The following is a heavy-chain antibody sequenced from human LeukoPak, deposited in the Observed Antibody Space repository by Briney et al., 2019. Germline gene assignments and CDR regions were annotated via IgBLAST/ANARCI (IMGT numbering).Heavy chain of an antibody. V-gene: IGHV4-59*01. CDR2: IYYSGST. CDR1: GGSISSYH. D-gene: IGHD2-8*01. J-gene: IGHJ4*02. Sequence: SETLSLTCTVSGGSISSYHWSWIRQPPGKGLEWIGYIYYSGSTNYNPSLKSRVTISVDTSKNQFSLKLSSMTAADTAVYYCARGVRYFDYWGQGTLVTVSS. CDR3: ARGVRYFDY.